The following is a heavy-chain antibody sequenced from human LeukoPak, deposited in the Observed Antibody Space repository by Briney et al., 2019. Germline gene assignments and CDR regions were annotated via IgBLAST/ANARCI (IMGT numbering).Heavy chain of an antibody. J-gene: IGHJ1*01. D-gene: IGHD2-15*01. V-gene: IGHV1-18*01. Sequence: ASVKVSCKASGYTVSSVSINWGWLGPRQGLELMGCSNVYNGYTDYAQKLQGRVTMTTDTSTNTAYMELRSLRSDDTAVYYCARGDCSGDSCYLPEYFQHWGQGALVTVSS. CDR2: SNVYNGYT. CDR3: ARGDCSGDSCYLPEYFQH. CDR1: GYTVSSVS.